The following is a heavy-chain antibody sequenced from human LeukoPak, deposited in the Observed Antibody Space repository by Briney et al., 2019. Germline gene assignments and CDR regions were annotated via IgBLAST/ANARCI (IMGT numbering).Heavy chain of an antibody. Sequence: GGSLRLSCAASGFTFSSYSMNWVRQAPGKGLEWVSSISSSSSYIYYADSVKGRFTISRDNAKNSLYLQMNSLRAEDTAVYYCAREPRDSSGWYVGWFDPWGQGTLVTVSS. V-gene: IGHV3-21*01. CDR1: GFTFSSYS. CDR3: AREPRDSSGWYVGWFDP. D-gene: IGHD6-19*01. J-gene: IGHJ5*02. CDR2: ISSSSSYI.